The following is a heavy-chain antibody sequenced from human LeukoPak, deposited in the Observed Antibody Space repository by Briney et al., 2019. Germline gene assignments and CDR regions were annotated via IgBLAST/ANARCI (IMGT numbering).Heavy chain of an antibody. CDR2: INHSGST. CDR3: ATRSYYDTSGVYGMDV. Sequence: SETLSLTCAVYGGSFSGYYWSWIRQPPGKGLEWIGEINHSGSTNYNPSLKSRVTISVDTSKNQFSLKLSSVTAADTAVYYCATRSYYDTSGVYGMDVWGQGTTVTVSS. CDR1: GGSFSGYY. V-gene: IGHV4-34*01. J-gene: IGHJ6*02. D-gene: IGHD3-22*01.